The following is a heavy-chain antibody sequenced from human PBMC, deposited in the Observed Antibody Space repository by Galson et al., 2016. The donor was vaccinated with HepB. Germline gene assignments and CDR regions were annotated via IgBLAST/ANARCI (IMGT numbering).Heavy chain of an antibody. D-gene: IGHD5-12*01. CDR3: ASSVGGYEPTGWFYP. V-gene: IGHV1-69*02. J-gene: IGHJ5*02. Sequence: SVKVSCKASGGTFTSSSFSWVRQAPGHGLEWLGRIIPITGITNYAQKFRGRVTLTADKATSTAYMVLNSLRSEDTAVYYCASSVGGYEPTGWFYPWAQGTLVTYTS. CDR2: IIPITGIT. CDR1: GGTFTSSS.